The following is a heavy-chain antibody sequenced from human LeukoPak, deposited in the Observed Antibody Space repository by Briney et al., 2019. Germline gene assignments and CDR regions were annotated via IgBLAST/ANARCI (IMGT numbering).Heavy chain of an antibody. V-gene: IGHV3-74*01. Sequence: GGSLRLSCAASGFTFSSHWMHWVRQAPGKGLVWVSRINSDGSSISYADSVKGRFTISRDNAKNSLYLQMNSLRAEDTAVYYCARDHGRYCSGGSCYFGGFFEYWGQGTLGTVSS. CDR1: GFTFSSHW. J-gene: IGHJ4*02. D-gene: IGHD2-15*01. CDR2: INSDGSSI. CDR3: ARDHGRYCSGGSCYFGGFFEY.